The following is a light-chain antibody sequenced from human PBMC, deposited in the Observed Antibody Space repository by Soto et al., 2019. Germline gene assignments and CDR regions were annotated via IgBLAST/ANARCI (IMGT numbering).Light chain of an antibody. CDR1: QSVSSSY. CDR2: RAS. V-gene: IGKV3-20*01. J-gene: IGKJ3*01. Sequence: EIVLTQSPGTLSLSPGERATLSCRASQSVSSSYLAWYQQKPGQAPRLLIYRASSRATGIPYRFSGSGSGTDFTLTITRLEPEDVAVYYCQQYCSSRFTFGPGTKVDIK. CDR3: QQYCSSRFT.